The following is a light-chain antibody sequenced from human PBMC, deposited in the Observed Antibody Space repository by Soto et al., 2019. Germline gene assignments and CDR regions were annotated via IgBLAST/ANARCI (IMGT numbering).Light chain of an antibody. J-gene: IGKJ2*01. Sequence: EIVLTQSPATLSLSPGERATLSCRASRSVSSYLAWYQQKPGQALRLLIYDASNRAAGIPARFSGSGSVTDFTLTISSLEPEDFALYYCQQGSNWYTFGQGTKLEIK. CDR1: RSVSSY. CDR3: QQGSNWYT. V-gene: IGKV3-11*01. CDR2: DAS.